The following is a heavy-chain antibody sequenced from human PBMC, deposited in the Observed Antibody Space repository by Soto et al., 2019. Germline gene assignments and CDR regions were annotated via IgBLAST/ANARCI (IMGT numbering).Heavy chain of an antibody. V-gene: IGHV3-74*01. CDR3: LRGNSGYGSFDY. Sequence: GGSLRLSCAASGFTFSSYWMHWVRQAPGKGLVWVSRIKGDGSETNYADSVKGRFTTSRDNAKNTLYLQLNSLRAEDTAVYYCLRGNSGYGSFDYWGQGTRVTVSS. CDR2: IKGDGSET. D-gene: IGHD5-12*01. J-gene: IGHJ4*02. CDR1: GFTFSSYW.